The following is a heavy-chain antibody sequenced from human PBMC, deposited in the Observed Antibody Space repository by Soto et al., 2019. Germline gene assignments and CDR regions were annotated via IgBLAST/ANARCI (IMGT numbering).Heavy chain of an antibody. CDR1: GYTFTSYA. V-gene: IGHV1-3*01. D-gene: IGHD3-3*01. CDR2: INAGNGNT. J-gene: IGHJ5*02. CDR3: ARDLTIFGVVILFDP. Sequence: EASVKVSCKASGYTFTSYAMHWVRQAPGQRLEWMGWINAGNGNTKYSQKFQGRVTITRDTSASTAYMELSSLRSEDTAVYYCARDLTIFGVVILFDPWGQGTLVTVSS.